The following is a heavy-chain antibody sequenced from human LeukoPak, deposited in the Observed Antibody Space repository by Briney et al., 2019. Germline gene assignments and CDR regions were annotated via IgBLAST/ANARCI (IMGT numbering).Heavy chain of an antibody. J-gene: IGHJ3*02. CDR1: GFTFSSYA. D-gene: IGHD6-13*01. Sequence: GGSLRLSCAASGFTFSSYAMSWVRQAPGKGLECVAIIKQDESEKYYVDSVKGRFTISRDNAKTSLYLQVNSLRAEDTAVYYCARIGLYTSSWYFDIWGQGTMVTVSS. V-gene: IGHV3-7*01. CDR2: IKQDESEK. CDR3: ARIGLYTSSWYFDI.